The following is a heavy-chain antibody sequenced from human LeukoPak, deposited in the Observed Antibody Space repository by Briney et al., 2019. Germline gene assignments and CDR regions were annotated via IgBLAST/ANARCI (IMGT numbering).Heavy chain of an antibody. Sequence: PSETLSLTCTVSGGSISSSSYYWGRIRQPPGKGLEWIGIIYYSGSTYYNPSLKSPVTLSVVTSKNQFSLKLSSVTAADTAVYYCARHVMMGGSYEIDYWGQGTLVTVSS. V-gene: IGHV4-39*01. CDR2: IYYSGST. CDR1: GGSISSSSYY. CDR3: ARHVMMGGSYEIDY. D-gene: IGHD1-26*01. J-gene: IGHJ4*02.